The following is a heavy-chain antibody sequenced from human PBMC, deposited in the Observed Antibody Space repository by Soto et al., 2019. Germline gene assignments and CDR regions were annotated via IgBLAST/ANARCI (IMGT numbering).Heavy chain of an antibody. D-gene: IGHD2-2*01. V-gene: IGHV6-1*01. Sequence: SQTLSLTCAISGDSVSSNSAAWNWIRQSPSRGLEWLGRTYYRSKWYNDYAVSVKSRITINPDTSKNQFSLQLNSVTPEDTAVYYCAREDIVVVPDAITASAFDIWSQEKMLTVSS. CDR3: AREDIVVVPDAITASAFDI. J-gene: IGHJ3*02. CDR2: TYYRSKWYN. CDR1: GDSVSSNSAA.